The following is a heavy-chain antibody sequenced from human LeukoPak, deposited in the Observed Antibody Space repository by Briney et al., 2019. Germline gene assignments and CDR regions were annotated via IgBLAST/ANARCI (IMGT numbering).Heavy chain of an antibody. J-gene: IGHJ4*02. V-gene: IGHV3-9*01. CDR1: GFTFVDYA. CDR2: ISWNSGSI. CDR3: AKVDSSGYYFDY. D-gene: IGHD3-22*01. Sequence: GRSLRLSCAASGFTFVDYAMHWVRQAPGKGLEWVSGISWNSGSIGYADSVKGRFTISRDNAKNSLYLQMNSLRAEDTALYYCAKVDSSGYYFDYWGQGTLVTVSS.